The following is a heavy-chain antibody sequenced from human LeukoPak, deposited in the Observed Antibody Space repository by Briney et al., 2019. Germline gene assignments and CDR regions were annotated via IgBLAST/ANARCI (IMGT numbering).Heavy chain of an antibody. J-gene: IGHJ4*02. D-gene: IGHD2-21*02. CDR1: GYTFTSYG. CDR2: ISAYNGNT. CDR3: ARDRRGHIVVVTAIRPLDY. V-gene: IGHV1-18*01. Sequence: ASVKVSCKASGYTFTSYGISWLRQAPGQGLEWMGWISAYNGNTNYAQKLQGRVTMTTDTSTSTAYMELRSLRSDDTAVYYCARDRRGHIVVVTAIRPLDYWGQGTLVTVSS.